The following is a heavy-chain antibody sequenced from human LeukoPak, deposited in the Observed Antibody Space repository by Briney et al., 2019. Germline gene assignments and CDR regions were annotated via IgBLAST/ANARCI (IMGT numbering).Heavy chain of an antibody. V-gene: IGHV1-2*02. D-gene: IGHD3-22*01. J-gene: IGHJ4*02. CDR2: INPSSGGT. Sequence: ASVKVSCKASGYTFTGYYMHWVRQAPGQGLEWMGWINPSSGGTNYAQKFQGRVTMTRDTSISTAYMELSRLRSDDTAVYYCARDRLAAMIVVVILDYWGQGTLVTVSS. CDR1: GYTFTGYY. CDR3: ARDRLAAMIVVVILDY.